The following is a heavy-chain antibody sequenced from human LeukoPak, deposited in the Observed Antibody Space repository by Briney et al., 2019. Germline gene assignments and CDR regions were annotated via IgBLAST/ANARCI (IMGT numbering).Heavy chain of an antibody. CDR1: GGTFSSYA. Sequence: SVKVSCKASGGTFSSYAISRVRQAPGQGLEWMGGIIPIFGTANYAQKFQGRVTITTDESTSTAYMELSSLRSEDTAVYYCAMPDGDYTLPLNYWGQGTLVTVSS. CDR2: IIPIFGTA. V-gene: IGHV1-69*05. CDR3: AMPDGDYTLPLNY. D-gene: IGHD4-17*01. J-gene: IGHJ4*02.